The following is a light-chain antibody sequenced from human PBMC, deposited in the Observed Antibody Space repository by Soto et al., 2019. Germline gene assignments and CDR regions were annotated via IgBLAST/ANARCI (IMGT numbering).Light chain of an antibody. Sequence: EIVMTQSPATLSVSPGERATLSCRASQSVSSNLAWYQQKPGQAPRLLIYGASTRATGIPARFSGSGSGTEFTLTISSLQSEDVEVYYCQQYNNWPPMYTFGQGTKLEIK. J-gene: IGKJ2*01. CDR1: QSVSSN. V-gene: IGKV3-15*01. CDR2: GAS. CDR3: QQYNNWPPMYT.